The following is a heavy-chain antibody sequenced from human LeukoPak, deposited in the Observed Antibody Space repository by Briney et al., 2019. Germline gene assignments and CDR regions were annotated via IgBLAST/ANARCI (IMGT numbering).Heavy chain of an antibody. CDR1: GFTFSTYG. CDR3: AKAGRGGAITMVRGVKGDYYYMDV. J-gene: IGHJ6*03. D-gene: IGHD3-10*01. CDR2: ISGSGGRT. V-gene: IGHV3-23*01. Sequence: GGTLRLSCGASGFTFSTYGMSWVRQAPGKGLEWVSGISGSGGRTYYADSVKGRFTISRDNSKNTLYLQMNSLRAEDTAVYYCAKAGRGGAITMVRGVKGDYYYMDVWGKGTTVTISS.